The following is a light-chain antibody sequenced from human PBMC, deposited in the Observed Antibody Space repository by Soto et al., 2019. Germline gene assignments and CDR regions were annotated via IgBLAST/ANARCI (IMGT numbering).Light chain of an antibody. J-gene: IGKJ1*01. CDR1: QDIRNE. V-gene: IGKV1-6*01. CDR3: LQDSKYPRT. Sequence: AIQMTQSPSSLSASVGDRVTITCRASQDIRNELGWYQQKPGKAPNLLIYASSNLQSGVPSRFSGSGSGTDFPLTISSLQPEDFATYYCLQDSKYPRTFGQGTKVEIK. CDR2: ASS.